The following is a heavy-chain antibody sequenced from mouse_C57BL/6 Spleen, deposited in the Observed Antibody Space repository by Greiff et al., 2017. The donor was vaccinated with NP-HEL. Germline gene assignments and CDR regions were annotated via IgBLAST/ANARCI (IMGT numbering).Heavy chain of an antibody. CDR3: ARSGYYGSRRGFAY. CDR2: IDPSDSYT. Sequence: VQLQQPGAELVMPGASVKLSCKASGYTFTSYWMHWVKQRPGQGLEWIGEIDPSDSYTNYNQQFKGKSTLTVDKSSSTAYMQLSSLTSEDSAVYYCARSGYYGSRRGFAYWGQGTLVTVSA. D-gene: IGHD1-1*01. V-gene: IGHV1-69*01. CDR1: GYTFTSYW. J-gene: IGHJ3*01.